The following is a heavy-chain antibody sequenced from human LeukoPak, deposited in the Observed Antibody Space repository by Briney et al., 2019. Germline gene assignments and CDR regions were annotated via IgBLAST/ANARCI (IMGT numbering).Heavy chain of an antibody. Sequence: PSQTLSLTCTVSGGSISSGDYYWSWIRQPPGKGLEWIGYIYYSGSTYYNPSLKSRVTISVDTSKNQFSLKLSSVTAADTAVYYCARRSGSYINWFDPWGQGTLVTVSS. D-gene: IGHD1-26*01. V-gene: IGHV4-30-4*08. CDR3: ARRSGSYINWFDP. J-gene: IGHJ5*02. CDR2: IYYSGST. CDR1: GGSISSGDYY.